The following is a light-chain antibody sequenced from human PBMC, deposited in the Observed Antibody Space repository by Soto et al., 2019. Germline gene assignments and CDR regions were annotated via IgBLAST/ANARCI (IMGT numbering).Light chain of an antibody. CDR1: QGIGNS. CDR3: QKYNSAPQT. Sequence: DIQMTQSPSSLSASVGDRVTITCRASQGIGNSLAWYQQKPGKVPKLLIYAASTLQSGVASRFSGSGSGTDFTLTISSLQPEDVATYYCQKYNSAPQTFGQGTKVEIK. CDR2: AAS. V-gene: IGKV1-27*01. J-gene: IGKJ1*01.